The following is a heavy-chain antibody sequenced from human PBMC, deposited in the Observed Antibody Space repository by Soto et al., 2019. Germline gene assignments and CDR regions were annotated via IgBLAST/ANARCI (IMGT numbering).Heavy chain of an antibody. CDR1: GYTFTSYA. Sequence: ASVKVSCKASGYTFTSYAMHWVRQAPGQRLEWVGWINAGNGNTKYSQKFQGRVTITRDTSASTAYMELSSLRSEDTAVYYCARCRLYYDILTGHGGWFDPWGQGTLVTVSS. D-gene: IGHD3-9*01. CDR2: INAGNGNT. J-gene: IGHJ5*02. V-gene: IGHV1-3*01. CDR3: ARCRLYYDILTGHGGWFDP.